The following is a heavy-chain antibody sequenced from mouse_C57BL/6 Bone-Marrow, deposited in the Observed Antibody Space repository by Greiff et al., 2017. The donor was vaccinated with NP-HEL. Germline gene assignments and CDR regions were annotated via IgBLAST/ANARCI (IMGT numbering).Heavy chain of an antibody. J-gene: IGHJ4*01. D-gene: IGHD2-3*01. CDR2: IYPRSGNT. CDR3: ARSGDGYYDAMDY. Sequence: VMLVESGAELARPGASVKLSCKASGYTFTSYGISWVKQRTGQGLEWIGEIYPRSGNTYYNEKFKGKATLTADKSSSTAYMELRSLTSEDSAVYFCARSGDGYYDAMDYWGQGTSVTVSS. V-gene: IGHV1-81*01. CDR1: GYTFTSYG.